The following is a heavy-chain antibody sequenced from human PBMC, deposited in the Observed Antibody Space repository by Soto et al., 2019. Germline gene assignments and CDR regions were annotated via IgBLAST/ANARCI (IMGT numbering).Heavy chain of an antibody. CDR1: GFTFSSYSM. CDR2: IHRAGVT. V-gene: IGHV4-4*01. CDR3: AGRPEIHPR. Sequence: VQLVESGGGLVQPGGSLRLSCAASGFTFSSYSMNWVRQAPGEGLEWIGEIHRAGVTNYNSSLKSRLTISLDHSRNQFSLSLTSVTAADAAVYFCAGRPEIHPRWGQGILVPVSS. J-gene: IGHJ4*02. D-gene: IGHD1-26*01.